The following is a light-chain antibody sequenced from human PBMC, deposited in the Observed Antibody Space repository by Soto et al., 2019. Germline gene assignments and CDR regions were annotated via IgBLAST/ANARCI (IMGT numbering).Light chain of an antibody. CDR3: QSYDSSLSGVV. Sequence: QPVLTQSPSVSGAPGQRVTISCTGSSSNIGAGYDVHWYQQLPGTAPKLLIYGNSNRPSGVPDRFSGSKSGTSASLAITGLQAEDEADYYFQSYDSSLSGVVFGGGTKLTVL. V-gene: IGLV1-40*01. J-gene: IGLJ2*01. CDR1: SSNIGAGYD. CDR2: GNS.